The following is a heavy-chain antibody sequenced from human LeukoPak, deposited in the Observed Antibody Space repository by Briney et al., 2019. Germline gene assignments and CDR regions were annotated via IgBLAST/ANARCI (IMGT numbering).Heavy chain of an antibody. Sequence: GGSLRLSCAASGFTFSRNAMHWVRQAPGKGLEWVAVISNDGSNKYYADSVKGRFTLSRDNSKDALYLQMNSLRAEDVAVYYCARDYSGNYYKGFDYWGQGTLVTVSS. CDR3: ARDYSGNYYKGFDY. V-gene: IGHV3-30-3*01. J-gene: IGHJ4*02. D-gene: IGHD1-26*01. CDR1: GFTFSRNA. CDR2: ISNDGSNK.